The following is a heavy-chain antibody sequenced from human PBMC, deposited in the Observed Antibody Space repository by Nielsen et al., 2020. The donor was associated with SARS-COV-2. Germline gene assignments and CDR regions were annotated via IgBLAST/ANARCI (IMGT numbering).Heavy chain of an antibody. CDR3: ARQDGYNFPDAFDI. J-gene: IGHJ3*02. V-gene: IGHV3-7*01. CDR2: IKQDGSEK. Sequence: GESLKISCAASGFTFSSYWMSWVRQAPGTGLEWVANIKQDGSEKYYVDSVKGRFTISRDNAKNSLYLQMNSLRAEDTAVYYCARQDGYNFPDAFDIWGQGTMVTVSS. D-gene: IGHD5-24*01. CDR1: GFTFSSYW.